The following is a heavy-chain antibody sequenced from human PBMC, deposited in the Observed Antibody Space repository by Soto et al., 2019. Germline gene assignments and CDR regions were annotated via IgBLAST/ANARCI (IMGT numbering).Heavy chain of an antibody. J-gene: IGHJ5*02. CDR2: INPNSGAT. CDR3: ARGGGTILAPLP. Sequence: GASVKVSCKASGYTFTGDFMHWVRQAPGQGLEWMGWINPNSGATKYAQKFQGRVTLSRDTSIRTAYMELSGLRSDDTAVYYCARGGGTILAPLPWGQGTLVTVSS. V-gene: IGHV1-2*02. CDR1: GYTFTGDF. D-gene: IGHD3-3*01.